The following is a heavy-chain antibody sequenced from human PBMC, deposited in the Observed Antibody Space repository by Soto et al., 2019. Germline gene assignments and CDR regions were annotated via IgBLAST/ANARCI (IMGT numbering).Heavy chain of an antibody. CDR1: GFTFSSYS. Sequence: EVQLVESGGGLVQPGGSLRLSCAASGFTFSSYSMNWVRQAPGKGLEWVSSISSSSSYIYYADSVKGRFTISRDNAKNSLYLQMNSLRAEDTAVYYCARASRNIVATIGWFDPWGQGTLVTVSS. D-gene: IGHD5-12*01. J-gene: IGHJ5*02. V-gene: IGHV3-21*01. CDR2: ISSSSSYI. CDR3: ARASRNIVATIGWFDP.